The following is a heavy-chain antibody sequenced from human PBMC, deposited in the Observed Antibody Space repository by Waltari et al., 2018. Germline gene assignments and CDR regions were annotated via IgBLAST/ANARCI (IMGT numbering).Heavy chain of an antibody. Sequence: QVQLVESGGGVVQPGMSLRLSCAASGFTFSSYGMHWVRQAPGKGGEWLAVIWDDGSNEYYADSVKGRFTISRDNAKNTLYLQMNGLRAEDTAVYYCAKDRQAGTYLGLNFLYWGQGTLVTVSS. CDR2: IWDDGSNE. CDR3: AKDRQAGTYLGLNFLY. V-gene: IGHV3-33*06. CDR1: GFTFSSYG. J-gene: IGHJ4*02. D-gene: IGHD1-26*01.